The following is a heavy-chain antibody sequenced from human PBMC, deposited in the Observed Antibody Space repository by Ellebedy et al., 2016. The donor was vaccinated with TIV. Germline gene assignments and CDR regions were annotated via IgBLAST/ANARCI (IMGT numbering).Heavy chain of an antibody. CDR3: VTDRSEWGLPSFFDF. V-gene: IGHV3-21*01. D-gene: IGHD5-18*01. CDR1: GFSFSSWG. CDR2: ISSDLRFR. Sequence: GGSLRLSCVASGFSFSSWGMSWVRQAPGKGLQWVSSISSDLRFRNYRDSVKGRFTISRDNTKNSLSLQMDSLRAEDTAVYYLVTDRSEWGLPSFFDFWGRGTQVTVSA. J-gene: IGHJ4*02.